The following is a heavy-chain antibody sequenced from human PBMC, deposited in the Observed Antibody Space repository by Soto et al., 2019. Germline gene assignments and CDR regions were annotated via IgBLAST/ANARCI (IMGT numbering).Heavy chain of an antibody. D-gene: IGHD6-6*01. CDR3: ARGSSSLGWFDP. Sequence: SETLSLTCTVSGGSISSYYWSWIRQPPGKGLEWIGYIYYSGSTNYNPSLKSRVTISVDTSKNQFSLKLSSVTAADTAVYYCARGSSSLGWFDPWGQGTLVTVS. CDR2: IYYSGST. V-gene: IGHV4-59*01. CDR1: GGSISSYY. J-gene: IGHJ5*02.